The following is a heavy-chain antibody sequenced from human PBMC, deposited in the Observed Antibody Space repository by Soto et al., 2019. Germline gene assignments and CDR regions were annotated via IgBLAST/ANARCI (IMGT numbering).Heavy chain of an antibody. V-gene: IGHV5-51*01. CDR1: GYSFTSYW. D-gene: IGHD6-13*01. Sequence: GESLKISCKGSGYSFTSYWIGWVRQMPGKGLEWMGIIYPGDSDTRYSPSFQGQVTISADKSISTAYLQWSSLKASDTAMYYCARLGAPELMAAAGYYFDYWGQGTLVTVSS. J-gene: IGHJ4*02. CDR3: ARLGAPELMAAAGYYFDY. CDR2: IYPGDSDT.